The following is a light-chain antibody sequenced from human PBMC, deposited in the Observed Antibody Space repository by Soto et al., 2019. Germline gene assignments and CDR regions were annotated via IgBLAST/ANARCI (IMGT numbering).Light chain of an antibody. Sequence: EIVLTQSPGTLSLSPGERASLSCRTSQTIGPTSLAWYQQKPGQPPRLLIYHASRRATGIPDRFTGSVSGTDFTLTIDRVEPEDFAVYDCQQYPVGQLTFGGGTKMEIK. CDR2: HAS. CDR1: QTIGPTS. J-gene: IGKJ4*01. V-gene: IGKV3-20*01. CDR3: QQYPVGQLT.